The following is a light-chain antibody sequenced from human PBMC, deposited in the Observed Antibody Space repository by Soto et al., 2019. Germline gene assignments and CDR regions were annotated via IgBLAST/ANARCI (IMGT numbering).Light chain of an antibody. J-gene: IGLJ1*01. Sequence: QSALTQPASVSGSPGQSITISCTGTSGDVGGYNYVSWYQQHPGKAPKLMIYDVSNRPSGVSNRFSGSKSGNTASLTISGLQAEDEADYYCSSYTSSSTLRVFGTGTRSPS. CDR1: SGDVGGYNY. CDR2: DVS. CDR3: SSYTSSSTLRV. V-gene: IGLV2-14*01.